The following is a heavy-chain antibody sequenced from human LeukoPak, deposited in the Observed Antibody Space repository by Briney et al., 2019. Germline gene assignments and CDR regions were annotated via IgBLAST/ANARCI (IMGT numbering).Heavy chain of an antibody. V-gene: IGHV4-59*12. CDR3: ARAYGSGTDY. J-gene: IGHJ4*02. Sequence: PSETLSLTCTVSGGSISSYYWSWIRQPPGKGLEWIGYIYYSGSTNYNPSLKSRVTISVDTSKNQFSLKLRSVTAADTAVYYCARAYGSGTDYWGQGTLVTVSS. D-gene: IGHD3-10*01. CDR1: GGSISSYY. CDR2: IYYSGST.